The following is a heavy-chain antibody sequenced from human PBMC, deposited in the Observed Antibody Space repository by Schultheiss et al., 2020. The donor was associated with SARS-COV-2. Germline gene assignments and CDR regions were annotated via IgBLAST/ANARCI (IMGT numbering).Heavy chain of an antibody. Sequence: GGSLRLSCAASGFTFSSYEMNWVRQAPGKGLEYVSAISSNGGSTYYADSVKGRFTISRDNAKNSLYLQMNSLRAEDTAVYYCARVGSYYDSSGPFDYWGQGTLVTVSS. CDR2: ISSNGGST. J-gene: IGHJ4*02. CDR3: ARVGSYYDSSGPFDY. D-gene: IGHD3-22*01. V-gene: IGHV3-64*04. CDR1: GFTFSSYE.